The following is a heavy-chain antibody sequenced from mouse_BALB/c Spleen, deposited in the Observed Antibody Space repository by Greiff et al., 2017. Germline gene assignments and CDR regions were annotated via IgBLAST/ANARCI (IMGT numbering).Heavy chain of an antibody. CDR1: GYSFTSYW. Sequence: QVQLQQPGAELVKPGASVKISCKASGYSFTSYWMHWVKQRPGQGLEWIGMIDPSDSETRLNQKFKDKATLTVDKSSSTAYMQLSSPTSEDSAVYYCARPITTAPFAYWGQGTLVTVSA. V-gene: IGHV1-69*02. CDR2: IDPSDSET. J-gene: IGHJ3*01. CDR3: ARPITTAPFAY. D-gene: IGHD1-2*01.